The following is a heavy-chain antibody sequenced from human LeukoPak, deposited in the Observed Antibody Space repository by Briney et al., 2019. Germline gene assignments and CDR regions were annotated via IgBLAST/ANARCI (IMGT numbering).Heavy chain of an antibody. CDR2: IWSDATKTDYGDSKT. D-gene: IGHD3/OR15-3a*01. CDR1: GFNFGHYG. CDR3: TRDDDTSSRFGRLS. J-gene: IGHJ5*02. V-gene: IGHV3-33*01. Sequence: GTSLRLSCATSGFNFGHYGFHWDRQAPGKGLEWVAVIWSDATKTDYGDSKTDYADSVKGRFTVSRDNSKTTVNLQMNSLRDEDTAVYYCTRDDDTSSRFGRLSWGQGTLVTVSS.